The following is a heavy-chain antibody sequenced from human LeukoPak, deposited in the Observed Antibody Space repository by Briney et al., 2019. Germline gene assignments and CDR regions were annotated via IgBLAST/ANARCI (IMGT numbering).Heavy chain of an antibody. CDR1: GDSVSSNSAA. CDR2: TYYRSKWNY. V-gene: IGHV6-1*01. CDR3: ARTGIAAGTTTYFDY. J-gene: IGHJ4*02. Sequence: SQTLSLTCAISGDSVSSNSAAWNWIRQSPSRGLEWLGRTYYRSKWNYDYAESVKSRVTFTPDTSKNQFSLQLTSVTPEDTALYYRARTGIAAGTTTYFDYWGQGTLVTVSS. D-gene: IGHD6-13*01.